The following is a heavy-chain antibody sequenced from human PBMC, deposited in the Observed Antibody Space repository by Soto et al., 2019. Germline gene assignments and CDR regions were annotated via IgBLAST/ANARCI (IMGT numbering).Heavy chain of an antibody. V-gene: IGHV3-23*01. CDR3: ARDWETSATGLIDS. J-gene: IGHJ4*02. D-gene: IGHD3-9*01. CDR2: ISGSGTTT. CDR1: GFTSTNYV. Sequence: GGSLRLSCAASGFTSTNYVMNWVRQAPGKGLEWVSSISGSGTTTFYADSVEGRFTISRDNSKNTLYLQTSSLTTEDTAMYYCARDWETSATGLIDSWGQGTLVTVSS.